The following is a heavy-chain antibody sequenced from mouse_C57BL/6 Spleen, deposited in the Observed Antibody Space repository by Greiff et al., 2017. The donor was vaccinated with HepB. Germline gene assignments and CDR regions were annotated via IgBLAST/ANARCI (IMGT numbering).Heavy chain of an antibody. CDR3: ARRNYGSSHWYFDV. J-gene: IGHJ1*03. Sequence: EVKLMESGGGLVKPGGSLKLSCAASGFTFSSYTMSSVRQTPEKRLEWVATISGGGGNTYYPDSVKGRFTISRDNAKNTLYLQMSSLRSEDTALYYCARRNYGSSHWYFDVWGTGTTVTVSS. D-gene: IGHD1-1*01. V-gene: IGHV5-9*01. CDR1: GFTFSSYT. CDR2: ISGGGGNT.